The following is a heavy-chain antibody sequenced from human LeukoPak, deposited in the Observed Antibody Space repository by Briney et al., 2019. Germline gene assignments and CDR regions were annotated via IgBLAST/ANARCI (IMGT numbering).Heavy chain of an antibody. CDR2: ISSSSSYI. J-gene: IGHJ4*02. CDR3: ASPNYYDSSGYYF. CDR1: GFTFSSYS. Sequence: GGSLRLSCAASGFTFSSYSMNWVRQAPGKGLEWVSSISSSSSYIYYADSVKGRFTISRDNAKNSLYPQMNSLRAEDTAVYYCASPNYYDSSGYYFWGQGTLVTVSS. D-gene: IGHD3-22*01. V-gene: IGHV3-21*01.